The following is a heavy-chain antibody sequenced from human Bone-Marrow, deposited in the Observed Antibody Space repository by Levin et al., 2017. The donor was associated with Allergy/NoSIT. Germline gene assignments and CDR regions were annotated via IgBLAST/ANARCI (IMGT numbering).Heavy chain of an antibody. CDR1: GFTFGDYA. J-gene: IGHJ2*01. D-gene: IGHD3-16*01. CDR3: TRGKQVGDVILGYFDL. CDR2: IRSKAYGGTT. V-gene: IGHV3-49*03. Sequence: PGGSLRLSCTASGFTFGDYAMSWFRQAPGKGLEWVGFIRSKAYGGTTEYAASVKGRFTISRDDSKSIAYLQMNSLKTEDTAVYYCTRGKQVGDVILGYFDLWGRGTLVTVSS.